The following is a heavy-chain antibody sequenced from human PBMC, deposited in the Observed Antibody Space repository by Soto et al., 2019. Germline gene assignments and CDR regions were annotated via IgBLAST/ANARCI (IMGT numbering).Heavy chain of an antibody. CDR1: GGSVSSGSYY. Sequence: QVQLQESGPGLVKPSETLSLTCTVSGGSVSSGSYYWSWIRQPPGKGLEWIGYIYYSGSTNYNPSVNSRVTIAVYTSKNQCSLRLSSVPAADTAVYYCAGGGRKQLVLAYFDYWGQGTLVTVSS. J-gene: IGHJ4*02. D-gene: IGHD6-6*01. CDR2: IYYSGST. V-gene: IGHV4-61*01. CDR3: AGGGRKQLVLAYFDY.